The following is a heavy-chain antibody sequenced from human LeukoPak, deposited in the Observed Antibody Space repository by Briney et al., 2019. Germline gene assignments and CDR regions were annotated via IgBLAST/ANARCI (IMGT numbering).Heavy chain of an antibody. Sequence: PSETLSLTCTVSGGSISSYYWSWIRQPPGKGLEWIGYIYYSGSTNYNPSLKSRVTISVDTSKNQFSLKLSSVTAADTAVYYCARHGYDPRDYMDVWGKGTTVTVSS. CDR3: ARHGYDPRDYMDV. J-gene: IGHJ6*03. CDR2: IYYSGST. CDR1: GGSISSYY. D-gene: IGHD5-18*01. V-gene: IGHV4-59*01.